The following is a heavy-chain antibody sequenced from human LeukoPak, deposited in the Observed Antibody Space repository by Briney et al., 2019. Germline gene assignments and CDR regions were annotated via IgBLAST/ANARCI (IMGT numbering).Heavy chain of an antibody. V-gene: IGHV4-59*08. Sequence: PSETLSLTCTVSGGSISTYYWSWIRQPPGKGLEWIAHIHYSGAIKYNPSLKSRVSMSVDTSKNQFSLRLSSETAADTAVYYCARYGSGAYALDVWGQGTMVTVSS. D-gene: IGHD3-10*01. J-gene: IGHJ3*01. CDR2: IHYSGAI. CDR3: ARYGSGAYALDV. CDR1: GGSISTYY.